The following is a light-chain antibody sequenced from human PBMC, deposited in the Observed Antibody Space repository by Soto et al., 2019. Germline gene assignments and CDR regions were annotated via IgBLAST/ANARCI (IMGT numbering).Light chain of an antibody. J-gene: IGKJ4*01. V-gene: IGKV3-20*01. CDR3: QQYGNSPLS. CDR2: GAS. Sequence: EIVLTQSPGTLSLYPREKATLYCRASQSVSNNYLAWYQQKPGQAPRLLIYGASSRATGIPDRFSGSGSGTDFTLTISRLEPEDFAVYYCQQYGNSPLSFGGGTKVDI. CDR1: QSVSNNY.